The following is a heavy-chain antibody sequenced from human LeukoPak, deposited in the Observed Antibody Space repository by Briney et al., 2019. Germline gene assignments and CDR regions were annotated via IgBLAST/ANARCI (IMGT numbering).Heavy chain of an antibody. J-gene: IGHJ4*02. CDR1: GFTFSNAW. Sequence: GGSLRPSCAASGFTFSNAWMSWVRQAPGKGLEWVGRIKSKTDGGTTDYAAPVKGRFTISRDDSKNTLYLQMNSLKTEDTAVYYCTTHADYYDSSGLDYWGQGTLVTVSS. CDR2: IKSKTDGGTT. CDR3: TTHADYYDSSGLDY. D-gene: IGHD3-22*01. V-gene: IGHV3-15*01.